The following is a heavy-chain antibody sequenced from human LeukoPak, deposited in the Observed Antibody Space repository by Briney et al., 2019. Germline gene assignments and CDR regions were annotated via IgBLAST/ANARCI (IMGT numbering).Heavy chain of an antibody. J-gene: IGHJ3*02. V-gene: IGHV3-30-3*01. Sequence: PGGSLRLSCAASGFTFSSYAMHWVRQAPGKGLEWVAVISYDGSNKYYADSVKGRFTISRDNSKNTLYLQMNSLRAEDTAVYYCAREGPLNDFWSALSLGAFDIWGQGTMVTVSS. CDR3: AREGPLNDFWSALSLGAFDI. CDR1: GFTFSSYA. D-gene: IGHD3-3*01. CDR2: ISYDGSNK.